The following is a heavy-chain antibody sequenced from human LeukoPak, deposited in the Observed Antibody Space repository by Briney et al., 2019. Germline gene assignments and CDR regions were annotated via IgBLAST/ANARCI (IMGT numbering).Heavy chain of an antibody. D-gene: IGHD1-26*01. CDR2: INTGSSPI. CDR3: AKDHSGSYYSDGFDI. CDR1: GFIFSSHS. V-gene: IGHV3-48*01. Sequence: GGSLRLSCAASGFIFSSHSMNWVRRAPGKGLEWVSYINTGSSPIYYAEPVKGRFTISRDNSKNTLYLQMNSLRGDDTAVYYCAKDHSGSYYSDGFDIWGQGIMVTVSS. J-gene: IGHJ3*02.